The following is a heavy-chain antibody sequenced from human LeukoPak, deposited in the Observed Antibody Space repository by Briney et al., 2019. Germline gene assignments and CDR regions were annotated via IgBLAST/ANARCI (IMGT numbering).Heavy chain of an antibody. Sequence: ASVKVSCKVSGYTLTESSMHWVRQAPGKGLEWMGGFDPEDGETIYAQKFQGRVTMTEDTSTDTAYMELSSLRSEDTAVYYCATGLERVVVAATPFDYWGQGTQVTVSS. CDR1: GYTLTESS. CDR2: FDPEDGET. V-gene: IGHV1-24*01. CDR3: ATGLERVVVAATPFDY. J-gene: IGHJ4*02. D-gene: IGHD2-15*01.